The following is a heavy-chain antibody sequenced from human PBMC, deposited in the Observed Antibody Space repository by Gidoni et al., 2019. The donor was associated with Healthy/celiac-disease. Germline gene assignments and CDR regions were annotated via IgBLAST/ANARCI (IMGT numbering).Heavy chain of an antibody. Sequence: EVQLVESGGGLVQPGGSLRLSCAASGFTFSSYEMNWVRQAPGKGLEWVSYISSSGSTIYYADSVKGRFTISRDNAKNSLYLQMNSLRAEDTAVYYCARDIENLTIFGVVGSPDAFDIWGQGTMVTVSS. CDR1: GFTFSSYE. CDR3: ARDIENLTIFGVVGSPDAFDI. D-gene: IGHD3-3*01. V-gene: IGHV3-48*03. J-gene: IGHJ3*02. CDR2: ISSSGSTI.